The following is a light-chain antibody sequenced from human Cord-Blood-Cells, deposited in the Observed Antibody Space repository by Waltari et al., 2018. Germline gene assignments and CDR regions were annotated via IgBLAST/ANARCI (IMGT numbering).Light chain of an antibody. Sequence: QSALTQPASVSGSPGQSITISCTGTSTDAGGYNYVSWYQQHPGKAPKLMIYDGSNRPSGVSNRFSGSKSGNTASLTISGLQAEDEADYYCSSYTSSSTYVFGTGTKVTVL. V-gene: IGLV2-14*01. CDR3: SSYTSSSTYV. J-gene: IGLJ1*01. CDR1: STDAGGYNY. CDR2: DGS.